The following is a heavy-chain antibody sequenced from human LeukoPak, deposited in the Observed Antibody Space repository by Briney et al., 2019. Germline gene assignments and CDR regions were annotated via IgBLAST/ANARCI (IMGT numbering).Heavy chain of an antibody. CDR3: AKDGHYSNFYFDY. Sequence: GGSLRLSCAASGFIFSSYWMHWVRQAPGKGPVWVSRIKSDGSSPSYADSVKGRFTIARDNAKNTVYLQMNNLRAEDTAVYYCAKDGHYSNFYFDYWGQGTLVTVSS. J-gene: IGHJ4*02. CDR1: GFIFSSYW. CDR2: IKSDGSSP. V-gene: IGHV3-74*01. D-gene: IGHD4-11*01.